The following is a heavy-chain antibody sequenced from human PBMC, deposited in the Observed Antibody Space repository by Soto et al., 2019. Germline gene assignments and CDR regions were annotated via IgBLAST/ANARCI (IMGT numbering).Heavy chain of an antibody. CDR1: GFTFSTYA. V-gene: IGHV3-30-3*01. D-gene: IGHD2-2*01. CDR2: ISYDGSNK. Sequence: QVQLVESGGGVVQPGRSLRISCAASGFTFSTYAMHWVRQAPGKGLEWVAVISYDGSNKYYADSVKGRFTISRDNSKNTLYLQMNSLRAEDTAVYYCARESDVLLVPAAPYFDSWGQGTLVTVSS. J-gene: IGHJ4*02. CDR3: ARESDVLLVPAAPYFDS.